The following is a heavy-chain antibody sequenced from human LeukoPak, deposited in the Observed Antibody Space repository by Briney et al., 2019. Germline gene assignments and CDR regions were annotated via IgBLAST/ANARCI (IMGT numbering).Heavy chain of an antibody. J-gene: IGHJ4*02. V-gene: IGHV1-69*06. CDR1: GGTFSSYA. CDR3: ARGNHDYGDYANKKFDY. Sequence: SVKVSCKASGGTFSSYAISWVRQAPGQGLEWMGGIIPIFGTANYAQKFQGRVTITADKSTSTAYMELSRLRSDDTAVYYCARGNHDYGDYANKKFDYWGQGTLVTVSS. CDR2: IIPIFGTA. D-gene: IGHD4-17*01.